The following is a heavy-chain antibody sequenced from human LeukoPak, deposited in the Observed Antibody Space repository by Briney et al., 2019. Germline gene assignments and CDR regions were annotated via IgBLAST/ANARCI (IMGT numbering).Heavy chain of an antibody. J-gene: IGHJ4*02. CDR3: AKDVGKWESLHFFDY. D-gene: IGHD1-26*01. Sequence: PGGSLRLSCLTSGFTFSTNAMNWDRQAPGKGLEWISGISGSGASTYYADSVTGRFTISRDNSRNTLYLQMNSLRGDDTAVYYCAKDVGKWESLHFFDYWGQGTLVTVSS. CDR1: GFTFSTNA. V-gene: IGHV3-23*01. CDR2: ISGSGAST.